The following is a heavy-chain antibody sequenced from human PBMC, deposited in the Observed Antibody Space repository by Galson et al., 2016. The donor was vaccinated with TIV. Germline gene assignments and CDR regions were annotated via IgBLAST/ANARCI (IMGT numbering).Heavy chain of an antibody. J-gene: IGHJ4*02. Sequence: SVKVSCKASGYTFSDYYIHWVRQAPGQRLEWMGWINPQSGDTNYAQKLQGRVTMTRDTSVATAYMELNRLTSDDTAVYYCARDLGDSDTLPFDYWGPGTLVTVSP. D-gene: IGHD3-16*01. CDR1: GYTFSDYY. CDR2: INPQSGDT. V-gene: IGHV1-2*02. CDR3: ARDLGDSDTLPFDY.